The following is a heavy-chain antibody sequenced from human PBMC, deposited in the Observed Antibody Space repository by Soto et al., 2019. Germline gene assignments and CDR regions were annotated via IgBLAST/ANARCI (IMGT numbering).Heavy chain of an antibody. D-gene: IGHD3-10*01. V-gene: IGHV1-69*02. CDR1: GGTFSRYP. CDR3: ARTRAATGSLYWFDP. CDR2: IIPILNIA. Sequence: QVQLVQSGAEVKKPGSSVKVSCKASGGTFSRYPISWVRQAPGPGLEWMGRIIPILNIANYAQKLQGRVTFTADKSTTTAYMELSGLRSEDTAVYYCARTRAATGSLYWFDPWGQGTLVTVSS. J-gene: IGHJ5*02.